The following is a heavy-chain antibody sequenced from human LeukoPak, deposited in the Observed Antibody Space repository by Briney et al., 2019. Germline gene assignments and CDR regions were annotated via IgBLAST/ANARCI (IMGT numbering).Heavy chain of an antibody. Sequence: GASAKVSCKASGYTFTRYGIIWVRQAPGQGLEWMGWISANNGNTNYAQKLQGRVTITTDTSTSTAYMELRSLRSDDTAVYYCARGDSGYDFAPFDYWGQGTLVTVSS. CDR1: GYTFTRYG. V-gene: IGHV1-18*01. CDR3: ARGDSGYDFAPFDY. D-gene: IGHD5-12*01. J-gene: IGHJ4*02. CDR2: ISANNGNT.